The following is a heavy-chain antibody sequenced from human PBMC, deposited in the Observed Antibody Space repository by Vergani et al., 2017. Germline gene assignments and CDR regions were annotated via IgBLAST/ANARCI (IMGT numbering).Heavy chain of an antibody. J-gene: IGHJ4*02. CDR1: GFSFTTYA. CDR3: AKMDRSIAARPYDY. V-gene: IGHV3-23*01. Sequence: EVQLLESGGDLVQPGGSLRLSCAASGFSFTTYAMSWVRQAPGKGLEWVSAISGSGGSTYYADSVKGRFTISRDNSKNTLYLQMNSLRAEDTAVYYCAKMDRSIAARPYDYWGQGTLVTVSS. CDR2: ISGSGGST. D-gene: IGHD6-6*01.